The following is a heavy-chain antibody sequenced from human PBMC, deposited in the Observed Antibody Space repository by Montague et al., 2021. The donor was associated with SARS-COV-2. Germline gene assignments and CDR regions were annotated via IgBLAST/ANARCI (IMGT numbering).Heavy chain of an antibody. CDR3: ARHLAISGPAAVSDY. V-gene: IGHV4-39*01. D-gene: IGHD2-2*01. CDR2: IHYSGIT. J-gene: IGHJ4*02. CDR1: GDSISSGYFY. Sequence: SDTLSLTCTVSGDSISSGYFYWGWIRQPPGKGLEWVGTIHYSGITYYNPSLKSRVTISVDTSRNQFSLKLSSVTAADTAIYYCARHLAISGPAAVSDYWGQGTLDTVAS.